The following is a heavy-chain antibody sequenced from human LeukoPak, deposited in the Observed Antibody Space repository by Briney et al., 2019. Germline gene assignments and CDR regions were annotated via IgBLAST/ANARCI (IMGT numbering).Heavy chain of an antibody. CDR2: INRSGST. Sequence: PSETLSLTCAVYGGSFSGYYWSWIRQPPGKGLEWIGEINRSGSTNYNPSLKSRVTISVDTSKNQFSLKLSSVTATDTAVYYCARVQAGYSSGWYYFDYWGQGTLVTVSS. D-gene: IGHD6-19*01. CDR3: ARVQAGYSSGWYYFDY. V-gene: IGHV4-34*01. J-gene: IGHJ4*02. CDR1: GGSFSGYY.